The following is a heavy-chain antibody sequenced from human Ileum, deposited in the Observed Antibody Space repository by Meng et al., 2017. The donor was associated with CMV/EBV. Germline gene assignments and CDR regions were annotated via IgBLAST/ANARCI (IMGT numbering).Heavy chain of an antibody. J-gene: IGHJ4*02. D-gene: IGHD2-15*01. CDR3: AKGGSRSSSRQLFDS. V-gene: IGHV3-20*04. CDR2: INWNGGTT. CDR1: GFTFNDYG. Sequence: GESLKISCAASGFTFNDYGMNWVRQAPGKGLEWVSGINWNGGTTGYADSVKGRFTISRDTSTSALFLQMNSLRAEDTAIYYCAKGGSRSSSRQLFDSWGQGTLVTVSS.